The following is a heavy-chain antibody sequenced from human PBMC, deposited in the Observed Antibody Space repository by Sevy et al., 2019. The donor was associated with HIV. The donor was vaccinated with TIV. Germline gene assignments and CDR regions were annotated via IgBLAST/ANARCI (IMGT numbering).Heavy chain of an antibody. Sequence: GGSLRLSCAASGFTFSSYAMSWVRQAPGKGLEWVSAISGSGGSTYYADSVKGRFTISRDNSKNTLYLQMNSLRAEDTAVDYCATGEAAADYYYYYYMDVWGKGTTVTVSS. D-gene: IGHD6-13*01. J-gene: IGHJ6*03. V-gene: IGHV3-23*01. CDR1: GFTFSSYA. CDR2: ISGSGGST. CDR3: ATGEAAADYYYYYYMDV.